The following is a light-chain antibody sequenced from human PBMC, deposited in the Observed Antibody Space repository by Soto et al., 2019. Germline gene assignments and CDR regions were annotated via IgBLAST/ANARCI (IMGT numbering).Light chain of an antibody. CDR1: QSVSNNY. CDR2: GAS. J-gene: IGKJ5*01. CDR3: QQYGSSPRIT. V-gene: IGKV3-20*01. Sequence: EIVLTQSPGTLSLSPGERATLSCRAIQSVSNNYLAWYQQKPGQAPRLLIYGASSRATGIPDRFSGSGSGTDFTLTISGLEPEDFAVYYCQQYGSSPRITFGQGTRLEIK.